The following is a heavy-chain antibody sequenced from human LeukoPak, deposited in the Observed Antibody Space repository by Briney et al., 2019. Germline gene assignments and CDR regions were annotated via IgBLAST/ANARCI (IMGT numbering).Heavy chain of an antibody. CDR3: ARDRDYGDDECFFDY. D-gene: IGHD4-17*01. J-gene: IGHJ4*02. Sequence: GASVTVSYKASGGTFISYAISWVRQAPGQGREWMGGIIPIFGTANYAQKFQGRVTITADESTSTAYMELSSLRSEDTAVYYCARDRDYGDDECFFDYWGQGTLVTVSS. CDR1: GGTFISYA. CDR2: IIPIFGTA. V-gene: IGHV1-69*13.